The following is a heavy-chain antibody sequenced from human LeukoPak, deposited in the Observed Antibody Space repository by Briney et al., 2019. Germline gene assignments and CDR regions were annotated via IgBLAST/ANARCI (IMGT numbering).Heavy chain of an antibody. CDR1: GFTFSLYW. Sequence: GGSLRLSCEVSGFTFSLYWMSWVRQAPGKGLEWVANIKQGGSEKYYVDSVKGRFTISRDNVKNSLYLQMNSLRAEDTALYYCAREGVSYYGSRNDYWGQGTLVTVSS. D-gene: IGHD3-10*01. V-gene: IGHV3-7*03. J-gene: IGHJ4*02. CDR3: AREGVSYYGSRNDY. CDR2: IKQGGSEK.